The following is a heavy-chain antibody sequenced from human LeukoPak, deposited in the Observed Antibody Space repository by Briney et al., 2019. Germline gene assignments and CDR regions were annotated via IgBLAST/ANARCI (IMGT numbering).Heavy chain of an antibody. D-gene: IGHD3-3*01. CDR1: GHTFTGYY. J-gene: IGHJ3*02. V-gene: IGHV1-2*02. Sequence: ASVKVSCKASGHTFTGYYMHWVRQSPGQGLEWMGWINPNSGGTNYAQKFQGRVTMTRDTSISTAYMELSRLRSDDTAVYYCARHTDEDGVAQDAFDIWGQGTMVTVSS. CDR2: INPNSGGT. CDR3: ARHTDEDGVAQDAFDI.